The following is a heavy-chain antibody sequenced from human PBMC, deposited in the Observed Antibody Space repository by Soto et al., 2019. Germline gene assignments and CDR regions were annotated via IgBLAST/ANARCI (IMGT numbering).Heavy chain of an antibody. V-gene: IGHV3-30-3*01. CDR1: GFSFSKYV. CDR3: ARDLSTAMALIYYGMDV. CDR2: ISYDGSSQ. Sequence: QVQLLESGGGVVQPGRSLRLSCAASGFSFSKYVMHWVRQAPGKGLEWVAMISYDGSSQYHADSVKGRLTISRDNSKNILYLQINSLRPEDTAVYYCARDLSTAMALIYYGMDVWGQGTTVTVSS. D-gene: IGHD5-18*01. J-gene: IGHJ6*02.